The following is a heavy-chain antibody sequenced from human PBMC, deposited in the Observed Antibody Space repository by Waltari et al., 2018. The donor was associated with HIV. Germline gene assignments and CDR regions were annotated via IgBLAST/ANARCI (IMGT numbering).Heavy chain of an antibody. D-gene: IGHD3-3*01. CDR3: VNVFGRGSFDS. J-gene: IGHJ4*01. CDR2: LSAILAVP. V-gene: IGHV1-69*02. Sequence: QVQLVQSGPELKKPGASVKVSCQASGGIFSQASGATFTSHSYSWVRQAPGKGTEWTGGLSAILAVPAFAQKVQELLAITADKVTSTVLMVFTSVRSEEPAVYYCVNVFGRGSFDSWG. CDR1: GGIFSQASGATFTSHS.